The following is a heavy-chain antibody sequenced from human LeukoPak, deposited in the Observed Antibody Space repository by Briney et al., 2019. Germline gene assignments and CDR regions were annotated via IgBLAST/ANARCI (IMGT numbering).Heavy chain of an antibody. Sequence: GGSLRLSCTASGFTFSSYAMSWVRQAPGKGLEWVSAISGSGGSTYYADSVKGRFTISRDNSKNTLYPQMNSLRAEDTAVYNCAKGDFYGSGRDYYYYMDVWGKGTAVTISS. J-gene: IGHJ6*03. CDR3: AKGDFYGSGRDYYYYMDV. CDR2: ISGSGGST. CDR1: GFTFSSYA. D-gene: IGHD3-10*01. V-gene: IGHV3-23*01.